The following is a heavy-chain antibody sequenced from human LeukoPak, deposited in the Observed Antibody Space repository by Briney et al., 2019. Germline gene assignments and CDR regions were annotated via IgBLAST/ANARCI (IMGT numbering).Heavy chain of an antibody. D-gene: IGHD6-19*01. CDR3: VRGLYSSGWYGYYYYMDV. J-gene: IGHJ6*03. Sequence: SETLSLTCTVSGGSISSYYWSWIRQPPGNGLEWIGYIYYRGSTNYNPSLKRRVTISVDTSKNQFSLKLSSVTAADTAVYYCVRGLYSSGWYGYYYYMDVWGKGTTVTISS. CDR1: GGSISSYY. CDR2: IYYRGST. V-gene: IGHV4-59*01.